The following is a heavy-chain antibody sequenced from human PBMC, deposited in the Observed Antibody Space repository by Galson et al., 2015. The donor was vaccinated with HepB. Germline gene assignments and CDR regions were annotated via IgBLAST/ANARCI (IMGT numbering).Heavy chain of an antibody. CDR3: ARGFSELDSSGWYVHYYYYGMDV. CDR2: MNPNSGNT. V-gene: IGHV1-8*01. CDR1: GYTFTSYD. J-gene: IGHJ6*02. Sequence: SVKVSCKASGYTFTSYDINWVRQATGQGLEWMGWMNPNSGNTGYAQKFQGRVTMTRNTSISTAYMELSSLRSEDTAVYYCARGFSELDSSGWYVHYYYYGMDVWGQGTTVTVSS. D-gene: IGHD6-19*01.